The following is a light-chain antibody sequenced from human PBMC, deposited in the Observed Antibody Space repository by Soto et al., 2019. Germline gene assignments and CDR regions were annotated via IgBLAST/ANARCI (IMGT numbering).Light chain of an antibody. V-gene: IGKV1-5*01. CDR3: QQYNRYYS. Sequence: DIQMTQSPSTLSASVGDRVTITCRAIQSISSWLAWYQQKPGKAPKLLIFDASTLQSGVPSRFSGSGSGTEFTLTINGLQPDDFATYYCQQYNRYYSFGQGTKLEIK. CDR1: QSISSW. J-gene: IGKJ2*03. CDR2: DAS.